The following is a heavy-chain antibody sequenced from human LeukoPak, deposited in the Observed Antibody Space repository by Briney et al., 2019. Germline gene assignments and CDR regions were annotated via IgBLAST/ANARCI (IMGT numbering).Heavy chain of an antibody. D-gene: IGHD3-10*01. CDR2: IFNSGIT. CDR3: ARGSGFYYGSGSPPTAVDV. CDR1: GGSTGSGVSS. J-gene: IGHJ6*02. Sequence: PPQTPSLTRAVSGGSTGSGVSSWSWIRLPPGKGLECIGYIFNSGITYYNPSLKSRVTISIDRSKNQFSLTLSSVTAADTAVYYCARGSGFYYGSGSPPTAVDVWGQGTTVTVSS. V-gene: IGHV4-30-2*01.